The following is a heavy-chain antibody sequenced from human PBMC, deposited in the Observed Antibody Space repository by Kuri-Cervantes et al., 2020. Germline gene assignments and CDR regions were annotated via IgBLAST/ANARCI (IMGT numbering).Heavy chain of an antibody. D-gene: IGHD3-22*01. CDR1: GFTFSDYY. J-gene: IGHJ4*02. CDR2: ISSSGSTI. V-gene: IGHV3-11*01. CDR3: ARDHDSSGYDY. Sequence: GGSLRLSCAASGFTFSDYYMSWIRQAPGKGLEWVSYISSSGSTIHYAGSVKGRFIISRDNAKNSLYLQMNSLRGEDTAVYYCARDHDSSGYDYWGQGTLVTVSS.